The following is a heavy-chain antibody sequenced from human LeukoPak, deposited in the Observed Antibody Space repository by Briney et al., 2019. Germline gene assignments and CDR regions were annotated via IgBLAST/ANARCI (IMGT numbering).Heavy chain of an antibody. J-gene: IGHJ4*02. CDR2: IYYSGST. CDR3: ARQAHSSLYYFDY. Sequence: KPSETLSLTCTVSGGSISSSSYYWGWIRQPPGKGLEWIGSIYYSGSTYYNPSLKSRVTISVDTSKNPFSLKLSSVTAADTAVYYCARQAHSSLYYFDYWGQGTLVTVSS. CDR1: GGSISSSSYY. D-gene: IGHD3-22*01. V-gene: IGHV4-39*01.